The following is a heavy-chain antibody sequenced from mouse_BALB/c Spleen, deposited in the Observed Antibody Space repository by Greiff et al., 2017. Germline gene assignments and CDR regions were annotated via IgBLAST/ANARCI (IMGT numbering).Heavy chain of an antibody. CDR2: IWGGGST. V-gene: IGHV2-6-5*01. Sequence: VQLQESGPGLVAPSQSLSITCTVSGFSLTDYGVSWIRQPPGKGLEWLGVIWGGGSTYYNSALKSRLSISKDNSKSQVFLKMNSLQTDDTAMYYCAKQNRYDVRGYAMDYWGQGTSVTVSS. D-gene: IGHD2-14*01. CDR3: AKQNRYDVRGYAMDY. J-gene: IGHJ4*01. CDR1: GFSLTDYG.